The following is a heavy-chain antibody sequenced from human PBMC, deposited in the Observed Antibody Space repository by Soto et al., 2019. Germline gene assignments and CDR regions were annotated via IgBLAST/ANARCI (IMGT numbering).Heavy chain of an antibody. CDR1: GFTFSRFW. Sequence: EVQLVESGGGLVQPGGSLRLSCAASGFTFSRFWMSWVRQAPGKGPEWVANIKQTGSEKYYVDSVKGRFTISRDDADNSLYLQMNSLRVEDTAVYYCAGPGGRAYGDYAFDIWGQGTVVTVSS. CDR3: AGPGGRAYGDYAFDI. V-gene: IGHV3-7*01. D-gene: IGHD4-17*01. J-gene: IGHJ3*02. CDR2: IKQTGSEK.